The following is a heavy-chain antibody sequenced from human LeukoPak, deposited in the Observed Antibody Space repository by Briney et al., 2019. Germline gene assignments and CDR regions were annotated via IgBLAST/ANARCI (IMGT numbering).Heavy chain of an antibody. CDR2: IYYSGST. CDR1: GGSISSYY. J-gene: IGHJ4*02. D-gene: IGHD3-9*01. CDR3: ARERPYYDILTGYSREYYFDY. Sequence: PSETLSLTCTVSGGSISSYYWSWTRQPPGKGLEWIGYIYYSGSTNYNPSLKSRVTISVDTSKNQFSLKLSSVTAADTAVYYCARERPYYDILTGYSREYYFDYWGQGTLVTVSS. V-gene: IGHV4-59*01.